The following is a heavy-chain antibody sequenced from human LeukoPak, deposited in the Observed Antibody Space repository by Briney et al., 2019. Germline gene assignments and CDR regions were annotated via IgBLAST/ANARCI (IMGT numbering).Heavy chain of an antibody. CDR3: AKDIEAAGHFFDY. J-gene: IGHJ4*02. V-gene: IGHV3-7*01. Sequence: PGGSLRLSCAASGFTFSTSWMTWVRQTPGKGLEWVANIKEDGSAQNYVDSVKGRFTISRDNAKNSLYLQMNSLRAEDTALYYCAKDIEAAGHFFDYWGQGTLVTVSS. D-gene: IGHD6-13*01. CDR2: IKEDGSAQ. CDR1: GFTFSTSW.